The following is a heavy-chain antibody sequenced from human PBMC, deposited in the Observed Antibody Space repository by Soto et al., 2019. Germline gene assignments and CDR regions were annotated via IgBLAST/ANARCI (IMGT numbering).Heavy chain of an antibody. CDR1: GFTVSSKY. D-gene: IGHD2-15*01. CDR3: ARYDMLGSGGSCDGVHRDV. CDR2: IQSGGTT. V-gene: IGHV3-66*01. J-gene: IGHJ6*03. Sequence: VQLVESGGGLVQPGGSLRLSCAASGFTVSSKYMSWVRQAPGKGLEWVSLIQSGGTTYYADSVKGRFTISRDSSKNMLHLQLDSLRAEDTAVYYCARYDMLGSGGSCDGVHRDVWGKGTTVTVSS.